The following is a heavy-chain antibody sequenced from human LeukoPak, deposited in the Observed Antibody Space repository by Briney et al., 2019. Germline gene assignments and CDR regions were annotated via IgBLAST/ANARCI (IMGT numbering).Heavy chain of an antibody. V-gene: IGHV3-23*01. J-gene: IGHJ5*01. D-gene: IGHD2-21*01. Sequence: SGGPLRLSCAASGFTFSSYAMSWVRQAPGKGLQWVSQISGTGGATWYAGFARDRFTISRDNSKKTLYLQMAGLRVEDTAMYYCVKDPRDTYGTNWFVSWGQGTLLIVSS. CDR1: GFTFSSYA. CDR2: ISGTGGAT. CDR3: VKDPRDTYGTNWFVS.